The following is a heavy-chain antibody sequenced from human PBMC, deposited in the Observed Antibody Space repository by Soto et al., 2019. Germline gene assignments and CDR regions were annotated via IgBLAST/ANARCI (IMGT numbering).Heavy chain of an antibody. Sequence: QVQLQESGPGLVKPSETLSLTCTVSGGSITNYYCSWFRQHPGQGLEWIGYIQYNGYSAYNLSLNRRVTLSMDTSKTQFSLMLESVTATDTAVYYCARHGFGSRHGLVDVWGQGTTVIVSS. CDR1: GGSITNYY. J-gene: IGHJ6*02. CDR2: IQYNGYS. D-gene: IGHD3-10*01. CDR3: ARHGFGSRHGLVDV. V-gene: IGHV4-59*08.